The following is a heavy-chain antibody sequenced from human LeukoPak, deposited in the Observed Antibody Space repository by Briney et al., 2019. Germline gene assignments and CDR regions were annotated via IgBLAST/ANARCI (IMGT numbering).Heavy chain of an antibody. V-gene: IGHV1-18*01. CDR3: ARSPVTGMGAFDI. D-gene: IGHD3-10*01. Sequence: ASVKVSCKASGYMFTSYGISWVRQAPGQGPEWVGWISASNGNTKYAQNFQGRVTMTRDTSTSTAYMELSSLRSEDTAVYYCARSPVTGMGAFDIWGQGTMVTVSS. CDR1: GYMFTSYG. CDR2: ISASNGNT. J-gene: IGHJ3*02.